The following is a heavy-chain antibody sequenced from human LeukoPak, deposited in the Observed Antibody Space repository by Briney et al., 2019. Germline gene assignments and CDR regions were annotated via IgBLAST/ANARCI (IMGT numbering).Heavy chain of an antibody. J-gene: IGHJ6*02. CDR1: GGTFSSYA. CDR2: IIPILGIA. Sequence: SVKVSCKASGGTFSSYAISWVRQAPGQGLEWMGRIIPILGIANYAQKFQGRVTITADKSTSTAYMELSSLRSEDTAVYYCARGYCSRTSCYYYYGMDVWGQGTTVTVSS. D-gene: IGHD2-2*01. V-gene: IGHV1-69*04. CDR3: ARGYCSRTSCYYYYGMDV.